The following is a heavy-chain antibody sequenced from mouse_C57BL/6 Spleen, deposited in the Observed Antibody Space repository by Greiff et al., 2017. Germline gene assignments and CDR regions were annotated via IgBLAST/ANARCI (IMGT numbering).Heavy chain of an antibody. CDR1: GFNIKDYY. D-gene: IGHD5-1-1*01. CDR2: IDPEDGDT. CDR3: TANTPYAMHY. V-gene: IGHV14-1*01. Sequence: VQLQQSGAELVRPGASVKLSCTASGFNIKDYYMHWVKQRPEQGLEWIGRIDPEDGDTDYAPKFQGKATMTADTSSNTAYLQHSSLTSEDTAVYYCTANTPYAMHYWGQGTSVTVSS. J-gene: IGHJ4*01.